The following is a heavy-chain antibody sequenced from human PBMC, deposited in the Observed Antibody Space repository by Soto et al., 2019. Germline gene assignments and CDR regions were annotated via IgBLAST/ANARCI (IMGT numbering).Heavy chain of an antibody. V-gene: IGHV4-39*01. CDR2: IYYSGST. J-gene: IGHJ6*03. CDR3: ARQGCSNTNCYRYYYYMDV. CDR1: GGSISSTTYY. Sequence: PSETLSLTCTVSGGSISSTTYYWGWIRQPPGKGLEWIGSIYYSGSTYYNPSLKSRVTISVDTSKNQFSLRLTSVTAADTSVYYCARQGCSNTNCYRYYYYMDVWGKGTTVTVSS. D-gene: IGHD2-2*01.